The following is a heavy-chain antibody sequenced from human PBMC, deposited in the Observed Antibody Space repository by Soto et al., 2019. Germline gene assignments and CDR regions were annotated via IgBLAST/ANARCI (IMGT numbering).Heavy chain of an antibody. CDR3: AREYILTGYWHFDL. Sequence: ESGGRLVQPGGSLRLSCAGSGFTLGSYDMHWVRQTAGKGLEWVSGIAIHGDTYYSDSVKGRFTISRENAKNSLYLQMDSLTAEDTAVYYCAREYILTGYWHFDLWGRGTLVTVSS. CDR1: GFTLGSYD. J-gene: IGHJ2*01. D-gene: IGHD3-9*01. CDR2: IAIHGDT. V-gene: IGHV3-13*01.